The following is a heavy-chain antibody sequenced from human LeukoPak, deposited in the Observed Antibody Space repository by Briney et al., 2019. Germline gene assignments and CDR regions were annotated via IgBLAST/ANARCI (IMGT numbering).Heavy chain of an antibody. CDR2: INPSGGGT. CDR3: ARRYCRGGSCYPDY. D-gene: IGHD2-15*01. V-gene: IGHV1-2*02. CDR1: GYIFMDSY. Sequence: ASVKVSCKASGYIFMDSYMHWVRQAPGQRLEWMAWINPSGGGTKYAQKFQGRVTMTRDTSINTAYMELSRLTSDDTAVYFCARRYCRGGSCYPDYWGQGTLVTVSS. J-gene: IGHJ4*02.